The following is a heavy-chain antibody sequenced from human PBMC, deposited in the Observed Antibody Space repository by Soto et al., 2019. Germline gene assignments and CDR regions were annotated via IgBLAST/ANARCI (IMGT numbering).Heavy chain of an antibody. D-gene: IGHD6-19*01. CDR3: ARDDIPGRAVATYGMDV. J-gene: IGHJ6*02. CDR1: GFIFSNFG. Sequence: QVQLVESGGGVVQPGRSLRLSCAASGFIFSNFGMHWVRQAPGKALEWVAVIWYDGSNEYYADSVKGRFTISKDNSKNTLYLQMNSLRAEDTAVYYCARDDIPGRAVATYGMDVWGQGTTVTVSS. V-gene: IGHV3-33*01. CDR2: IWYDGSNE.